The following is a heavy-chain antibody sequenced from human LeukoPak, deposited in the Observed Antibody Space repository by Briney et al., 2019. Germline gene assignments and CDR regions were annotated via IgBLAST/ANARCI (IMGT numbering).Heavy chain of an antibody. D-gene: IGHD5-18*01. CDR3: ARDDVDTAMVAVRGVY. V-gene: IGHV1-69*05. Sequence: SVKVSCKASGGTFSSYAISWVRQAPGQGLEWMGGIVPIFGTANYAQKFQGRATITTDESTSTAYMELSSLRSEDTAVYYCARDDVDTAMVAVRGVYWGQGTLVTVSS. J-gene: IGHJ4*02. CDR2: IVPIFGTA. CDR1: GGTFSSYA.